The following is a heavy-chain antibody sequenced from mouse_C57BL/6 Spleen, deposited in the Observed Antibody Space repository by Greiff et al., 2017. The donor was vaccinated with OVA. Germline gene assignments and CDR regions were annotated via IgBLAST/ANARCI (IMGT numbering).Heavy chain of an antibody. Sequence: EVQLQESGAELVRPGASVKLSCTASGFNIKDDYMHWVKQRPEQGLEWIGWIDPENGDTEYASKFQGKATITADTSSNTAYLQLSSLTSEDTAVYYCTRGGSSSFAYGGQGTLVTVSA. J-gene: IGHJ3*01. CDR3: TRGGSSSFAY. V-gene: IGHV14-4*01. D-gene: IGHD1-1*01. CDR2: IDPENGDT. CDR1: GFNIKDDY.